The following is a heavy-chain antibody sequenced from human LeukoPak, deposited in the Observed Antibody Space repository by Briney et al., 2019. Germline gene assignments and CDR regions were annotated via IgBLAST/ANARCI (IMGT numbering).Heavy chain of an antibody. CDR2: IYDSGST. V-gene: IGHV4-59*01. Sequence: SETLSLTGTVSGGSISSYYWSWIRQPPGKGLEWIGYIYDSGSTKYNPSLKSRVTISVDTSKNQFSLKLSSVTAADTAVYYCASLTTADAFDIWGQGTMVTVSS. J-gene: IGHJ3*02. CDR1: GGSISSYY. D-gene: IGHD3-22*01. CDR3: ASLTTADAFDI.